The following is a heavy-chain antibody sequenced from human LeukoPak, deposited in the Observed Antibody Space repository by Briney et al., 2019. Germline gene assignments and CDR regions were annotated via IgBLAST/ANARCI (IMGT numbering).Heavy chain of an antibody. V-gene: IGHV3-15*07. J-gene: IGHJ4*02. CDR2: IKPKTDGETT. Sequence: GGSLRLSCAASDSTFNKDWMNWVRQAPGKGLEWVGRIKPKTDGETTEYAAPVKDRFSISRDDSKSMMYLQMNSLRTEDTAVYYCITPLPYSAQGGQGTLVTVSS. D-gene: IGHD2-21*01. CDR1: DSTFNKDW. CDR3: ITPLPYSAQ.